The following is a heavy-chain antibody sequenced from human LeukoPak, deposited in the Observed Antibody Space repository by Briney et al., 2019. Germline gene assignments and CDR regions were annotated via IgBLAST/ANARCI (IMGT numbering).Heavy chain of an antibody. CDR3: AKPYGSGSRYYYYYYMDV. J-gene: IGHJ6*03. CDR2: IRYDGSNK. Sequence: GGSLRLSCAASGFTFDDYAMHWVRQAPGKGLEWVAFIRYDGSNKYYADSVKGRFTISRDNSKNTLYLQMNSLRAEDTAVYYCAKPYGSGSRYYYYYYMDVWGKGTTVTISS. CDR1: GFTFDDYA. V-gene: IGHV3-30*02. D-gene: IGHD3-10*01.